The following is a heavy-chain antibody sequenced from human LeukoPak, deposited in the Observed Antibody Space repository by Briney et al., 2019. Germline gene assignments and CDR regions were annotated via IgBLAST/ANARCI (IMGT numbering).Heavy chain of an antibody. J-gene: IGHJ3*02. CDR2: MNPNSGNT. D-gene: IGHD3-22*01. CDR1: GYTFTSYD. Sequence: ASVKVSCKASGYTFTSYDINWVRQATGQGLEWMGWMNPNSGNTGYAQKFQGRVTITRNTSISTAYMELSSLRSEDTAVYYCARAGAFEYYYDSSDQDGDAFDIWGQGTMVTVSS. V-gene: IGHV1-8*03. CDR3: ARAGAFEYYYDSSDQDGDAFDI.